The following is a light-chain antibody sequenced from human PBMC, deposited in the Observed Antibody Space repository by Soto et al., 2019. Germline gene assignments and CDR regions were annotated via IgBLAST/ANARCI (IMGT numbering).Light chain of an antibody. Sequence: DIQMTQSPSSLSAFVEDRGTVTFRASQDIGNYLCWYQQKSGKAPKXMIYDASTLQSGVPSRFSGSGSGTECTLTISSLQPEDVSTYYCQQLNSYPLTFGGGTKVDI. CDR2: DAS. J-gene: IGKJ4*01. CDR1: QDIGNY. CDR3: QQLNSYPLT. V-gene: IGKV1-9*01.